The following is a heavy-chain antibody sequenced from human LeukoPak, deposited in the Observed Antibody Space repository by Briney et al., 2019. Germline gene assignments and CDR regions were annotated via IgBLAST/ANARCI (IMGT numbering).Heavy chain of an antibody. Sequence: HPGGSLRLSCAASGFTFSSYWTSWVRQAPGKGLEWVANIKQDGSEKYYVDSVKGRFTISRDNAKNSLYLQMNSLRAEDTAVYYCARDLLGATTEFDQWGQGTLVTVSS. CDR2: IKQDGSEK. V-gene: IGHV3-7*01. CDR3: ARDLLGATTEFDQ. J-gene: IGHJ4*02. CDR1: GFTFSSYW. D-gene: IGHD1-26*01.